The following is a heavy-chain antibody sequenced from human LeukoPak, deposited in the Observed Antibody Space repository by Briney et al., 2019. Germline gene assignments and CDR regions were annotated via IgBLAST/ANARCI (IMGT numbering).Heavy chain of an antibody. V-gene: IGHV4-61*02. CDR1: GGSISSGSYY. Sequence: SETLSLTCTVSGGSISSGSYYWSWIRQPAGKGLEWIGRIYTSGSTNYNPSLKSRVTISVDTSKNQFSLKLSSVTAADTAVYYCARVSWDDYGEFIDYWGQGTLVTVSS. CDR3: ARVSWDDYGEFIDY. J-gene: IGHJ4*02. CDR2: IYTSGST. D-gene: IGHD4-17*01.